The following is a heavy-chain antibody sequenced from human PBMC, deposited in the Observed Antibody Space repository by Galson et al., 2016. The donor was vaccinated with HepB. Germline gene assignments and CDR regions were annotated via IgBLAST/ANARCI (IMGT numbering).Heavy chain of an antibody. CDR2: ITSGDTT. D-gene: IGHD3-10*01. J-gene: IGHJ4*02. CDR1: GFTFVNYV. Sequence: SLRLSCAASGFTFVNYVMNWVRQAPGKDLEWVSLITSGDTTYYADAVKGRFTIFRDNSKNTLSLQMTRLRVEDTAVYFCARSDYFGSGNYEFWGQGSLVIVSS. V-gene: IGHV3-23*01. CDR3: ARSDYFGSGNYEF.